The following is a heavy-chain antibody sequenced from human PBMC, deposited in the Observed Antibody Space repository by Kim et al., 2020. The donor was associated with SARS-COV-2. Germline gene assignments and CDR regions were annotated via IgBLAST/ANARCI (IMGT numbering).Heavy chain of an antibody. CDR2: ISAYNGNT. CDR3: ARVRRTFGDPRRPDAFDI. V-gene: IGHV1-18*04. Sequence: ASVKVSCKASGYTFTSYGISWVRQAPGQGLEWMGWISAYNGNTNYAQKLQGRVTMTTDTSTSTAYMELRSLRSDDTAVYYCARVRRTFGDPRRPDAFDIWGQGTMVTVSS. J-gene: IGHJ3*02. CDR1: GYTFTSYG. D-gene: IGHD3-10*01.